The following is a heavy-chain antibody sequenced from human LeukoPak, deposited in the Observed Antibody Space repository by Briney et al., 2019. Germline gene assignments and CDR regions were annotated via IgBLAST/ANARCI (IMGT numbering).Heavy chain of an antibody. CDR1: GYTFISYN. V-gene: IGHV1-8*01. J-gene: IGHJ5*02. CDR2: MNPDSGNT. CDR3: ARGQWELLNNWFDP. Sequence: ASVKVSCKASGYTFISYNINWLRQATGQGLEWMGWMNPDSGNTGYAQKFQGRVTITRNTSISTAYMELSSLRSEDTAVYHCARGQWELLNNWFDPWGQGTLVTVSS. D-gene: IGHD1-26*01.